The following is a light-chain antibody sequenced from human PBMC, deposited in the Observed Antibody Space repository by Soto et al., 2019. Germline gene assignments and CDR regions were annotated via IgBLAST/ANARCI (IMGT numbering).Light chain of an antibody. J-gene: IGKJ4*01. Sequence: VLTHSPRTLSLSPKERATLSCRASQSVSSSYLAWYQQKPGQAPRLLIYGASSRATGIPDRFSGSGSGTDFTLTISILEPEDFAMYYCQQYGSSPTLTFGGGTKVDIK. V-gene: IGKV3-20*01. CDR2: GAS. CDR1: QSVSSSY. CDR3: QQYGSSPTLT.